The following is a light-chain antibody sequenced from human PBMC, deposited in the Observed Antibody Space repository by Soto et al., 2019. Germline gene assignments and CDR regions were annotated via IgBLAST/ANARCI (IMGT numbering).Light chain of an antibody. CDR3: YSHAGSYTFGV. CDR2: DVN. CDR1: GSDVGGYND. J-gene: IGLJ3*02. Sequence: QSALTQPRSVSGSPGQSVTMSCTGTGSDVGGYNDVSWYRQHPGKAPKLMIYDVNKRPSGVPDRFSGSKSGNTASLTISGLQAEDEADYYCYSHAGSYTFGVFGGGTKVTVL. V-gene: IGLV2-11*01.